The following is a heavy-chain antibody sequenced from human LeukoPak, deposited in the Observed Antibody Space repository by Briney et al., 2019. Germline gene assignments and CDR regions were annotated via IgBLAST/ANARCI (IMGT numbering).Heavy chain of an antibody. CDR1: GCIFSTYA. Sequence: GGSLRLSCAASGCIFSTYAMNWVRHAPGKGLEWVAVISDDGRQTYYADSVKGRFTISRDNSKNTVYLQMNSLRDEDSATYYCARVYLERLTAGYFDHWGQGTLVTVSP. CDR2: ISDDGRQT. CDR3: ARVYLERLTAGYFDH. V-gene: IGHV3-30*04. J-gene: IGHJ4*02. D-gene: IGHD2-8*01.